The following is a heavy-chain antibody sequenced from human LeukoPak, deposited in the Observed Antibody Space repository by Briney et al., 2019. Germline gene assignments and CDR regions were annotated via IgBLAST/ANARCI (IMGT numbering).Heavy chain of an antibody. CDR2: IYSGGST. CDR3: ARALIVGALSFDY. V-gene: IGHV3-66*01. J-gene: IGHJ4*02. Sequence: GGSLRLSCAASGFTVSSNYMSWVRQAPGKGLEWVSVIYSGGSTYYADSVKGRFTISRDNSKNTLFLQMNSLRAEDTAVYYCARALIVGALSFDYWGQGTLVTVSS. D-gene: IGHD1-26*01. CDR1: GFTVSSNY.